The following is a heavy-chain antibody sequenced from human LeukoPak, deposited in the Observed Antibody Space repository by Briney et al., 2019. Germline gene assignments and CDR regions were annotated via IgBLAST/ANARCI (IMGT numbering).Heavy chain of an antibody. CDR3: ARDQAPDAFDI. CDR1: GGTFSSYA. V-gene: IGHV1-69*13. CDR2: IIPIFGTA. J-gene: IGHJ3*02. Sequence: SVKVFCKASGGTFSSYAISWVRQAPGQGLEWMGGIIPIFGTANYAQKFQGRVTITADESTSTAYMELSSLRSEDTAMYYCARDQAPDAFDIWGQGTMVTVSS.